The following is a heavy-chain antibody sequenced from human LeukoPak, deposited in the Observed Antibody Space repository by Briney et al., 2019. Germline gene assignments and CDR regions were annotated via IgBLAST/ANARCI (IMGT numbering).Heavy chain of an antibody. J-gene: IGHJ4*02. CDR2: ISGSGDST. D-gene: IGHD1/OR15-1a*01. V-gene: IGHV3-23*01. CDR1: GFTFSSYG. Sequence: GGTLRLSCAASGFTFSSYGMTWVRQAPGKGLEWVSSISGSGDSTYYADSVKGRFTISRDNSRNTLVLQMNSLRAEDTAVYYCAKEGNSLGFDHWGRGTLVTVSS. CDR3: AKEGNSLGFDH.